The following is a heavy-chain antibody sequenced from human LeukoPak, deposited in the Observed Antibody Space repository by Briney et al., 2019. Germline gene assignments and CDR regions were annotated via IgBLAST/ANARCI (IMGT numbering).Heavy chain of an antibody. CDR2: IIQDGSEE. D-gene: IGHD2-15*01. CDR1: EFTFSGHQ. Sequence: GGSLRLSCAASEFTFSGHQMSWVRQASGKGPEWVAKIIQDGSEEYYLDSVKGRFIISRDNGKNSLYLEMNSLRVEDTAVYYCARDWRQDNAFDLWGRGTMVTVSS. J-gene: IGHJ3*01. V-gene: IGHV3-7*01. CDR3: ARDWRQDNAFDL.